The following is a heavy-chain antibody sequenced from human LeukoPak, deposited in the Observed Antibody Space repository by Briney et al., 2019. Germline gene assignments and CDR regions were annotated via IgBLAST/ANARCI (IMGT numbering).Heavy chain of an antibody. CDR3: ARVYNWNPSGLWYYYYMDV. CDR2: IISIFGTA. CDR1: GGTFNSYA. V-gene: IGHV1-69*05. Sequence: ASVKVSCKASGGTFNSYAISWVRQAPGQGLEWMGGIISIFGTANYAQKFQGRVTITTDESTSTAYMELSSLRSEDTAVYYCARVYNWNPSGLWYYYYMDVWGKGTTVTVSS. J-gene: IGHJ6*03. D-gene: IGHD1-20*01.